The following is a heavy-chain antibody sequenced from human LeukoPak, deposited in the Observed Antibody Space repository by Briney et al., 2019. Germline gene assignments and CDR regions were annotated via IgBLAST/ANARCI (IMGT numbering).Heavy chain of an antibody. CDR2: IYHSGST. Sequence: SETLSLTCTVSGYSISSGYYWGWIRQPPGKGLEWIGSIYHSGSTYYNPSLKSRVTISVDTSKNQFSLKLSSVTAADTAVYYCARHEYNYGSGTYYYYGLDVWGQGTTVTVSS. D-gene: IGHD3-10*01. CDR1: GYSISSGYY. CDR3: ARHEYNYGSGTYYYYGLDV. J-gene: IGHJ6*02. V-gene: IGHV4-38-2*02.